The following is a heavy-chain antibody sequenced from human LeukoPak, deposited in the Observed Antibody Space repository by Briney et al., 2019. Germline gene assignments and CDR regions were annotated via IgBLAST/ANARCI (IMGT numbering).Heavy chain of an antibody. D-gene: IGHD4-17*01. V-gene: IGHV3-73*01. CDR2: IRSKANSYAT. CDR1: GFTFSNAW. CDR3: TKYGAAFDI. J-gene: IGHJ3*02. Sequence: GGSLRLSYAASGFTFSNAWMSWVRQAPGKGLEWVGRIRSKANSYATAYAASVKGRFTISRDDSKNTAYLQMNSLKTEDTAVYYCTKYGAAFDIWGQGTMVTVSS.